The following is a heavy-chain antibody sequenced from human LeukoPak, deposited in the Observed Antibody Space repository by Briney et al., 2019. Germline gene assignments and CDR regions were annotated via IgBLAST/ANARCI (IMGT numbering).Heavy chain of an antibody. CDR1: AGTISSSSYY. V-gene: IGHV4-39*01. J-gene: IGHJ4*02. Sequence: SETLPLTCTVSAGTISSSSYYWGGIRQPPEKGLEWIGIISYNGSTYCNPSLNSRVTISVDTSKNQFSLKVTSVTAADTAVYYCARHGNDYGDCWFDYWGLGNLVIVSS. D-gene: IGHD4-17*01. CDR3: ARHGNDYGDCWFDY. CDR2: ISYNGST.